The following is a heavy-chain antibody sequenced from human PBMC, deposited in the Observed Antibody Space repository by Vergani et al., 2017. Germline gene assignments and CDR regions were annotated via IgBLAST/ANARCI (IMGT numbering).Heavy chain of an antibody. CDR3: ARVYCRGMSCAGTDYFYHIDV. Sequence: EVQLEQSGAAVKKPGESLEISCKGSRYSFSRNWIAWVRERPGQGLEWMGMIYPGNSETRNNPSFRGQVTMSVDKSISTAYLQWSSLKASDSAMYYCARVYCRGMSCAGTDYFYHIDVWGKGTTVTVSS. CDR2: IYPGNSET. CDR1: RYSFSRNW. V-gene: IGHV5-51*03. D-gene: IGHD3/OR15-3a*01. J-gene: IGHJ6*03.